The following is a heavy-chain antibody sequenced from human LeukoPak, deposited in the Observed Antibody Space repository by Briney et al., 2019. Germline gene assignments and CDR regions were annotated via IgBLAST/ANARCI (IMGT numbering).Heavy chain of an antibody. CDR3: ARGTVTAPDY. V-gene: IGHV3-53*01. D-gene: IGHD2-21*02. CDR2: IYSGGNT. J-gene: IGHJ4*02. Sequence: QPGGSLRLSCAASGFSVSNTYMSWVRQAPGKGLEWVSIIYSGGNTYYADSVKGRFTISRDNSKNTLYLQMNRLRPEDTAAYYCARGTVTAPDYWGQGTLVTVSS. CDR1: GFSVSNTY.